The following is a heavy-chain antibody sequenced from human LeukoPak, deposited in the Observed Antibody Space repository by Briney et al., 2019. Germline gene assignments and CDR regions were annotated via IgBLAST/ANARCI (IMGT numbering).Heavy chain of an antibody. D-gene: IGHD4-11*01. Sequence: SETLSLTCTVSGGSISSRSYYWDWIRQPPGKGLEWIGSIYHSGSTYYNPSLRSRVTLSVDTSKNQFSLKLSSVTAADTAVYYCARGYSNYEFWGQGTLVTVSS. J-gene: IGHJ4*02. V-gene: IGHV4-39*01. CDR1: GGSISSRSYY. CDR3: ARGYSNYEF. CDR2: IYHSGST.